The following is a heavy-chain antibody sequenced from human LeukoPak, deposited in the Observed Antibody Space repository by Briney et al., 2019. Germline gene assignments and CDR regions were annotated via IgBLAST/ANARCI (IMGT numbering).Heavy chain of an antibody. CDR1: GFTFSNYG. Sequence: GGSLRLSCAASGFTFSNYGMHWVRQAPGKGLEWVAVISYDGSSKSYADSVNGRFTISRDSSGNTLYLQMNSLRAEDTAAYYCARRTAASGRVYYAMDVWGQGTTVTVSS. J-gene: IGHJ6*02. D-gene: IGHD6-13*01. CDR3: ARRTAASGRVYYAMDV. CDR2: ISYDGSSK. V-gene: IGHV3-30*03.